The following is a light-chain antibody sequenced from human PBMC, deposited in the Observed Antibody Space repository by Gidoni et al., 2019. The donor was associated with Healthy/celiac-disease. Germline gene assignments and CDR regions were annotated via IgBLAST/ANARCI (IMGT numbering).Light chain of an antibody. CDR1: QSLVYSDGNTY. CDR2: KVA. Sequence: VVMSPSLLCLPVTLGQPTSISCRSSQSLVYSDGNTYLNWFQQRPGHSPRRPIYKVANRDSGVLDRFSGSGAGTDFTLKTSRGEAEDVGVYYCMQGTHRPYSFGQGTKLEIK. V-gene: IGKV2-30*01. CDR3: MQGTHRPYS. J-gene: IGKJ2*03.